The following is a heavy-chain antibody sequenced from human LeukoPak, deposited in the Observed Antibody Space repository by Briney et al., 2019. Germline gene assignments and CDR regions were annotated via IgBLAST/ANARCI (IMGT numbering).Heavy chain of an antibody. V-gene: IGHV3-33*08. J-gene: IGHJ4*02. CDR2: IWYDGSNK. Sequence: GGSLRLSCVASGFTFTSYGMHWVRQAPGKGLEWVAVIWYDGSNKYYADSVKGRFTISRDNSKNTLYLQMNSLRAEDTAVYYCARALLVIRGGTVEYYFDYWGQGTLVTVSS. D-gene: IGHD2-8*02. CDR3: ARALLVIRGGTVEYYFDY. CDR1: GFTFTSYG.